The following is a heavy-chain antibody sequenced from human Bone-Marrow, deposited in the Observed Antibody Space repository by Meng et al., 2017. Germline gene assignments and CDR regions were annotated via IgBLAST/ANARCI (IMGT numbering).Heavy chain of an antibody. CDR2: INPKSGGT. Sequence: ASVKVSCKASGYTFPDYWLHWVRRAPGQGLEWMGRINPKSGGTHYAQRFQGRVTMTGDTSISTAYLELSRLRSDDTAMYYCARDEERSAAGKLFGDYWGQGTLVTVSS. J-gene: IGHJ4*02. D-gene: IGHD6-13*01. V-gene: IGHV1-2*06. CDR3: ARDEERSAAGKLFGDY. CDR1: GYTFPDYW.